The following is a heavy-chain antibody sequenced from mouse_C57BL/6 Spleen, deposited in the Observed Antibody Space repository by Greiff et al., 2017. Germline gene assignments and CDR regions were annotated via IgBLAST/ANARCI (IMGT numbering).Heavy chain of an antibody. D-gene: IGHD1-1*01. CDR1: GYTFTDYY. CDR2: INPNNGGT. V-gene: IGHV1-26*01. Sequence: EVQLQQSGPELVKPGASVKISCKASGYTFTDYYMNWVKQSHGKSLEWIGDINPNNGGTSYNQKFKGKATLTVDKSSSTAYMELRSLTSEDSAVYYCAREILRYYWYFGVWGTGTTVTVSS. CDR3: AREILRYYWYFGV. J-gene: IGHJ1*03.